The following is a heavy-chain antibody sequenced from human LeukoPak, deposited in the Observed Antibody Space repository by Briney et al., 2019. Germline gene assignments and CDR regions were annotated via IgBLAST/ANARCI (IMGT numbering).Heavy chain of an antibody. CDR3: ARRPGYSYGYWFDP. J-gene: IGHJ5*02. Sequence: PSETLSLTCTVSGYSISSGYYWGWIRQPPGKGLEWIGSLYHSGSTYYNPSLKSRVTISVDASKNQFSLKLSSVTAADTAVYYCARRPGYSYGYWFDPWGQGTLVTVSS. D-gene: IGHD5-18*01. CDR2: LYHSGST. CDR1: GYSISSGYY. V-gene: IGHV4-38-2*02.